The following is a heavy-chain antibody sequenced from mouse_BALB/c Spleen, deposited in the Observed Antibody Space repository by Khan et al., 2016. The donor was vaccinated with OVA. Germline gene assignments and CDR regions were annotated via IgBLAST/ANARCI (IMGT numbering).Heavy chain of an antibody. Sequence: EVKLEVSGPGLVKPSQSLSLTCTVTGYSITSDYAWNWIRQFPGNTLEWMGYISYSGSTNYNPSLKSRISITRDTSKNQFILLLTSVTTEDTATYYCGRDGSRYNEAMEYWGQGTSVTVSS. J-gene: IGHJ4*01. CDR3: GRDGSRYNEAMEY. CDR1: GYSITSDYA. D-gene: IGHD1-3*01. V-gene: IGHV3-2*02. CDR2: ISYSGST.